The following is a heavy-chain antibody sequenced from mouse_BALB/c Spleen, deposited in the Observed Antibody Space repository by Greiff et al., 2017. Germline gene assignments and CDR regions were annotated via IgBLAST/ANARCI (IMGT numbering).Heavy chain of an antibody. D-gene: IGHD1-1*01. Sequence: QVQLKQSGAELVRPGTSVKISCKASGYAFTNYWLGWVKQRPGHGLEWIGDIYPGSGNTYYNEKFKGKATLTADKSSSTAYMQLSSLTSEDSAVYFCARSGFPYYGSSYWYFDVWGAGTTVTVSS. CDR1: GYAFTNYW. V-gene: IGHV1-63*01. J-gene: IGHJ1*01. CDR3: ARSGFPYYGSSYWYFDV. CDR2: IYPGSGNT.